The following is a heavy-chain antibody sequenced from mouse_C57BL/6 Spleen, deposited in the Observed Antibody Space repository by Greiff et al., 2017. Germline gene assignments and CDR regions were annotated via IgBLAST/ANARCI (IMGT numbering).Heavy chain of an antibody. CDR2: INYDGSST. CDR1: GFTFSDYY. V-gene: IGHV5-16*01. D-gene: IGHD2-1*01. J-gene: IGHJ2*01. Sequence: EVKLVESEGGLVQPGSSMKLSCTASGFTFSDYYMAWVRQVPEKGLEWVANINYDGSSTYYLDSLKSRFIISIDNAKNILYLQMSSLKSEDTATYYCARDHYGNYFDYWGQGTTLTVSS. CDR3: ARDHYGNYFDY.